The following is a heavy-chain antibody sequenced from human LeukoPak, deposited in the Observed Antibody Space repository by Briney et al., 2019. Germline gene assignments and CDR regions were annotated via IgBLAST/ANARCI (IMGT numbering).Heavy chain of an antibody. Sequence: PGGSLRLSCAVYGFTFSVYWMTLVRQAPGKGLEWVANIKQDGSEKYYVDSVKGRFTISRDNAKNSLYLQMNSLRAEDTAVYYCARDPQYCAGDCLYGRVDYWGQGTLVTVSS. V-gene: IGHV3-7*01. J-gene: IGHJ4*02. CDR3: ARDPQYCAGDCLYGRVDY. CDR2: IKQDGSEK. CDR1: GFTFSVYW. D-gene: IGHD2-21*02.